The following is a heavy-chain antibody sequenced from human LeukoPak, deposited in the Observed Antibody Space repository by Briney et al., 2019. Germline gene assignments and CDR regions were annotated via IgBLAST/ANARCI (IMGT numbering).Heavy chain of an antibody. Sequence: GGSLRLSCAASGFTFSNAWMSWVRQAPGKGLEWVGRLKSKNNGGTVDYAAPVKGRFTISRDDSKDTFYLQMNSLKSKDTAVYYCCTVSGFGTSWDHWGQGTLVTVSS. D-gene: IGHD6-13*01. CDR3: CTVSGFGTSWDH. CDR1: GFTFSNAW. V-gene: IGHV3-15*01. CDR2: LKSKNNGGTV. J-gene: IGHJ4*02.